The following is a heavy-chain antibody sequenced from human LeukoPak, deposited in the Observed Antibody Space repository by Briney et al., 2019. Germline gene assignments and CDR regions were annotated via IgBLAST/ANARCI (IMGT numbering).Heavy chain of an antibody. CDR2: INHSGST. V-gene: IGHV4-34*01. D-gene: IGHD3-10*01. J-gene: IGHJ5*02. CDR1: GGSFSGYY. Sequence: PSETLSLTCAVYGGSFSGYYWSWIRQPPGKGLEWIGEINHSGSTNYNPSFKSRVTISVDTSKNQFSLKLSSVTAADTAVYYCARGRYYGSGSYKWFDPWGQGTLVTVSS. CDR3: ARGRYYGSGSYKWFDP.